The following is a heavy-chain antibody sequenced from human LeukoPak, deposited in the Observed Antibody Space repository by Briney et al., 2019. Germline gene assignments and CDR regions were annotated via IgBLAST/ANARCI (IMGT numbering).Heavy chain of an antibody. Sequence: PGGSLRLSCAASGFTFSSYAMSWVRQAPGKGLEWVSAISGSGGSTYYADSVKGRFTISRDNSKNTLYLQMNSLRAEDTAVYYCAKGYSITGPKGVGFDYWGRGTLVTVSS. V-gene: IGHV3-23*01. CDR1: GFTFSSYA. CDR3: AKGYSITGPKGVGFDY. CDR2: ISGSGGST. D-gene: IGHD6-13*01. J-gene: IGHJ4*02.